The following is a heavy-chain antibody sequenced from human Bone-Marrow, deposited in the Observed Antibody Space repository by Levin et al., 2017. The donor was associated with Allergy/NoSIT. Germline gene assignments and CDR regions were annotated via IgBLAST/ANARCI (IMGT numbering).Heavy chain of an antibody. V-gene: IGHV4-30-4*01. J-gene: IGHJ5*02. CDR2: IFVGGIT. D-gene: IGHD2-15*01. CDR3: ATVVPTATRHWFDP. Sequence: SETLSLTCSVSGGSISNGYHYWTWIRQPPGKGLEWIGYIFVGGITNYNPSLGRRVSISVDTSKNQFSLHLSPVTAADTAVYFCATVVPTATRHWFDPWGQGSRVTVSS. CDR1: GGSISNGYHY.